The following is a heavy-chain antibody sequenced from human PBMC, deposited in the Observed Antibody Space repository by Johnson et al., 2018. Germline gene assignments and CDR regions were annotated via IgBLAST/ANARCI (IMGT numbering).Heavy chain of an antibody. Sequence: QPGRSLRLSCVASGFTFRNYGMHWVRQAPGKGLEWVAVIAYDASTKYYADSVKFLFTISRDNSKNTLYLQMNSLRAEDTAVYYCEKGVVLMEYQDAFDIWGQGTMVTVSS. CDR1: GFTFRNYG. D-gene: IGHD2-2*01. CDR3: EKGVVLMEYQDAFDI. J-gene: IGHJ3*02. CDR2: IAYDASTK. V-gene: IGHV3-30*18.